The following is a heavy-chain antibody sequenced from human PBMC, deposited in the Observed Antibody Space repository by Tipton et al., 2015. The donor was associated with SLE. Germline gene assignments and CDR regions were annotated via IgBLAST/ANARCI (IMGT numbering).Heavy chain of an antibody. D-gene: IGHD5-12*01. J-gene: IGHJ6*02. CDR2: INHSGRI. CDR3: ATLHSGYDYYYYGMDV. Sequence: TLSLTCTVYGESLSGHYWVWIRQPPGKGLEWIGDINHSGRIDYNPSLLSRVTISVDTSKNQFSLKLSSVTAADTAVYYCATLHSGYDYYYYGMDVWGQGTTVTVSS. CDR1: GESLSGHY. V-gene: IGHV4-34*01.